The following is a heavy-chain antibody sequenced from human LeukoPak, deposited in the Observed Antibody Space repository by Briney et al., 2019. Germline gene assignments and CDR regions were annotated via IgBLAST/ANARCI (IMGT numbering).Heavy chain of an antibody. CDR3: ARLITGTTTAFDI. D-gene: IGHD1-7*01. Sequence: PSETLTLTCSVSGGSISGYYWTWIRQPAGKGLEWIGRVYTSGSTHYNPSLKTRLTMSVDTSKNQFSLKLSSVTAADTAVYYCARLITGTTTAFDIWGQGTMVTVSS. CDR1: GGSISGYY. V-gene: IGHV4-4*07. J-gene: IGHJ3*02. CDR2: VYTSGST.